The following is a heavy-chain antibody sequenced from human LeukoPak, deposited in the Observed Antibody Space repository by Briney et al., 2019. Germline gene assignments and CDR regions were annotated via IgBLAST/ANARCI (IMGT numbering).Heavy chain of an antibody. Sequence: GGSLRLSCAASGFTFSSYLMHWVRQAPGKGLVWVSGINTDGSSTSYADSVKGRFTISRDNAKNTLYLHMNSLRVEDTAVYYCARESGGLYWWGQGTLVTVSS. CDR2: INTDGSST. CDR3: ARESGGLYW. V-gene: IGHV3-74*01. CDR1: GFTFSSYL. D-gene: IGHD2-8*02. J-gene: IGHJ4*02.